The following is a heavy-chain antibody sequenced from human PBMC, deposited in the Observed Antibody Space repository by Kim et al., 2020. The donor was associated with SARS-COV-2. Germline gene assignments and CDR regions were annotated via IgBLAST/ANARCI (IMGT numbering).Heavy chain of an antibody. D-gene: IGHD2-2*01. Sequence: PSLKSRVTISVDTAKNQFSLKLSSVTAADTAVYDCARGGDCSSTSCYLDYWGQGTLVTVSS. J-gene: IGHJ4*02. CDR3: ARGGDCSSTSCYLDY. V-gene: IGHV4-34*01.